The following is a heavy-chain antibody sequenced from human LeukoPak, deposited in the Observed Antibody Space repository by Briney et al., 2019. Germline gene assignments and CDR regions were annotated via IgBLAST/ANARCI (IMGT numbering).Heavy chain of an antibody. D-gene: IGHD1-1*01. CDR1: GGSISPYK. CDR2: IYYTGTT. Sequence: SETLSLTCTVSGGSISPYKWSWLRQPPGQGREWIGWIYYTGTTSYNPSLKGRVTMSIDTSKNQFPLRLSSVTAADTAMYFCARWNVAYDAWGQATLVTVSS. CDR3: ARWNVAYDA. V-gene: IGHV4-59*01. J-gene: IGHJ5*02.